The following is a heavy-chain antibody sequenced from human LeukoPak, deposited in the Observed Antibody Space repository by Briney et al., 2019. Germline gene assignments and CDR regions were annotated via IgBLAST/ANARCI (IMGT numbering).Heavy chain of an antibody. J-gene: IGHJ5*01. CDR2: IYSSGST. D-gene: IGHD3-3*01. CDR1: GDSMINYF. Sequence: SQTLSLTCTVAGDSMINYFWSWIRQPPGKGLEWIGYIYSSGSTNYNPSLKSRVTISRDTSQNQFSLKLNSVSAAEPAVYSRARSPHFDLARSQWFDSWGQGTLVTVSS. CDR3: ARSPHFDLARSQWFDS. V-gene: IGHV4-4*08.